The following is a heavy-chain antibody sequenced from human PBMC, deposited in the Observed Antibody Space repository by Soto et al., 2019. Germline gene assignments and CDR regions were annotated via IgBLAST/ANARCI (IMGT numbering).Heavy chain of an antibody. V-gene: IGHV1-46*01. D-gene: IGHD2-2*02. CDR2: INPSAGST. J-gene: IGHJ4*02. CDR1: GYTFTSYY. Sequence: ASVQVSCKASGYTFTSYYMHWVRQAPGQGLEWMGIINPSAGSTSYAQKFQGRVTMTRDTSTSTVYMELSSLRSEDTAVYYCARVYCRSTSCYSGYFDYWGQGTLVTVSS. CDR3: ARVYCRSTSCYSGYFDY.